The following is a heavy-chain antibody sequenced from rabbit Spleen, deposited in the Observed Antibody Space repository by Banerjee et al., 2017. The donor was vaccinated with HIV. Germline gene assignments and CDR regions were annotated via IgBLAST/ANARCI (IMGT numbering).Heavy chain of an antibody. CDR2: IDAGNSGFT. D-gene: IGHD1-1*01. J-gene: IGHJ6*01. CDR1: GFSFSAGYY. Sequence: QEQLEESGGDLVKPGASLTLTCTASGFSFSAGYYMCWVRQAPGKGLEWIACIDAGNSGFTYFASWAKGRFTISKTSSTTVTLQMTSLTAADTATYFCARDTSSSFSSYGMDLWGPGTLVTVS. V-gene: IGHV1S45*01. CDR3: ARDTSSSFSSYGMDL.